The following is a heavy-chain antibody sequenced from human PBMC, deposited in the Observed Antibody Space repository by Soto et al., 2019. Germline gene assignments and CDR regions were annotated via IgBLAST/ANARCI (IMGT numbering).Heavy chain of an antibody. CDR1: GFTFSSYW. V-gene: IGHV3-7*03. D-gene: IGHD1-26*01. J-gene: IGHJ3*02. CDR3: ARELGKSARWGAFDI. CDR2: IKQDGSEK. Sequence: GGSLRLSCAASGFTFSSYWMSWVRQAPGKGVEWVANIKQDGSEKYYVDAVKGRFTITRDNAKNSRYLQMNSLRAEDTAVYYCARELGKSARWGAFDIWGQGTMVTVSS.